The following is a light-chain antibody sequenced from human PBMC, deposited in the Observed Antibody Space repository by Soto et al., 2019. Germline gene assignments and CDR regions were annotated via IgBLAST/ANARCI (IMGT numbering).Light chain of an antibody. CDR2: EVS. CDR1: SSDVGYYDY. V-gene: IGLV2-8*01. J-gene: IGLJ2*01. CDR3: RSYGGNNNVL. Sequence: QSVLTQPPSASGSPGQSVTISCTGTSSDVGYYDYVSWYQQHPGKAPKLMIYEVSKRPSGVPDRLSGSKSGNTAFLTVSGLQTEDEADYYCRSYGGNNNVLFGGGTKLTVL.